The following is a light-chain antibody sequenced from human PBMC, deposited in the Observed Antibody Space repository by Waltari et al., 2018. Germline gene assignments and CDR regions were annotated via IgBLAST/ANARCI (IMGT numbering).Light chain of an antibody. V-gene: IGKV3-20*01. CDR2: DET. CDR1: QTVTSNN. J-gene: IGKJ2*01. CDR3: QQYDRSPET. Sequence: DIVLTQSPGTLSLSPGERATLSCKASQTVTSNNLAWYQQRPGQAPRLLIYDETNRAPGIPDRFSGSGSGTDFSLTINRLEPEDFAVYCCQQYDRSPETFRQGTKLEI.